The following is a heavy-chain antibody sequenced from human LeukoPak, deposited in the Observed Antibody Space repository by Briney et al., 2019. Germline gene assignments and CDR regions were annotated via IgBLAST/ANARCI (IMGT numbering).Heavy chain of an antibody. V-gene: IGHV3-74*01. CDR1: GFTFRNHW. Sequence: GGSLRLSCAASGFTFRNHWMHWVRQAPGKGLIWVARINNDGSDTSHADSVEGRFTISRDNAKDTLYLQMNSLRVEDTAVYCCARNNWGIDYWGQGTLVAVSS. CDR2: INNDGSDT. J-gene: IGHJ4*02. CDR3: ARNNWGIDY. D-gene: IGHD7-27*01.